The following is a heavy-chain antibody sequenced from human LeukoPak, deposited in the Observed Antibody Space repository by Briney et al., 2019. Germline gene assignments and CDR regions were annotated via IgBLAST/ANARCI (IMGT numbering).Heavy chain of an antibody. CDR3: ARAVAYYYYYGMDV. D-gene: IGHD2-15*01. CDR2: IYHSGST. V-gene: IGHV4-61*05. Sequence: SETLSLTCTVSGGSISSGGYYWGWIRQPPGKGLEWIGYIYHSGSTNYNPSLKSRVTMSVDTSKNQFSLKLSSVTAADTAVYYCARAVAYYYYYGMDVWGQGTTVTVSS. CDR1: GGSISSGGYY. J-gene: IGHJ6*02.